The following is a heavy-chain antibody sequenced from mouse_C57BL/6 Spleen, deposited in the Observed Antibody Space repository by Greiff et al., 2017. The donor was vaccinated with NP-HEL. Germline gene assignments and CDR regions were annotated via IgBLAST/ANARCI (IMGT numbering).Heavy chain of an antibody. Sequence: VKLQQPGAELVMPGASVKLSCKASGYTFTSYWMHWVKQRPGQGLEWIGEIDPSDSYTNYNQKFKGKSTLTVDKSSSTAYMQLSSLTSEDSAVYYCARGEWLLPFAYWGQGTLVTVSA. J-gene: IGHJ3*01. CDR3: ARGEWLLPFAY. V-gene: IGHV1-69*01. CDR2: IDPSDSYT. D-gene: IGHD2-3*01. CDR1: GYTFTSYW.